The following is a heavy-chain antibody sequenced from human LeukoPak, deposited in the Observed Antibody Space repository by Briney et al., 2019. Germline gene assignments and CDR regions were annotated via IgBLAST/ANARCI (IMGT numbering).Heavy chain of an antibody. CDR3: ARGGYYSHY. CDR1: GFTFSDYY. CDR2: IKQDGSEK. V-gene: IGHV3-7*01. D-gene: IGHD6-13*01. J-gene: IGHJ4*02. Sequence: PGGSLRLSCAASGFTFSDYYMSWIRQAPGKGLEWVANIKQDGSEKYYVDSVKGRFTISRDNAKNSLYLQMNSLRAEDTAVYYCARGGYYSHYWGQGTLVTVSS.